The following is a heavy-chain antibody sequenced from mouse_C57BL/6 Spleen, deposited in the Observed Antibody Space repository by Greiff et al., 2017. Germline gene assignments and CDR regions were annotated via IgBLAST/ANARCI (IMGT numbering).Heavy chain of an antibody. J-gene: IGHJ3*01. Sequence: EVMLVESGGGLVKPGGSLKLSCAASGFTFSDYGMHWVRQAPEKGLEWVAYISSGSSTIYYADTVKGRFTISRDNAKNTLFLKMTSLRSEDPAMYYWASPHYYGSSPWFAYWGQGTLVTVSA. CDR2: ISSGSSTI. CDR3: ASPHYYGSSPWFAY. V-gene: IGHV5-17*01. CDR1: GFTFSDYG. D-gene: IGHD1-1*01.